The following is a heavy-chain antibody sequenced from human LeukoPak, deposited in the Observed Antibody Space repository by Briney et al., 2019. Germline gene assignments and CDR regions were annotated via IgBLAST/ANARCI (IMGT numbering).Heavy chain of an antibody. J-gene: IGHJ4*02. CDR2: IYHSGST. CDR3: ASKYKLGGVIVQDY. D-gene: IGHD3-16*02. Sequence: PSETLSLTCAVSGGSISSSNWWSWVRQPPGKGLEWIEEIYHSGSTNYNPSLKSRVTISVDKSKNQFSLKLSSVTAADTAVYYCASKYKLGGVIVQDYWGQGTLVTVSS. CDR1: GGSISSSNW. V-gene: IGHV4-4*02.